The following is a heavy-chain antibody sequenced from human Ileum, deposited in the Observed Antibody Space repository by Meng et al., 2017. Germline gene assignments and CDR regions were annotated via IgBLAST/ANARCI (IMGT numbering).Heavy chain of an antibody. Sequence: QVQLVQSGAEVKSPGSSVTVSCKASGGAFSSSAIGWLRQAPGRGLEWMGGIIPILNASTYAQNFKGRVTLSADMATTTVYMELSSLTSDDKAVYFCARDCSGGGCFDPWGQGTLVTVSS. CDR2: IIPILNAS. CDR1: GGAFSSSA. CDR3: ARDCSGGGCFDP. V-gene: IGHV1-69*10. J-gene: IGHJ5*02. D-gene: IGHD2-15*01.